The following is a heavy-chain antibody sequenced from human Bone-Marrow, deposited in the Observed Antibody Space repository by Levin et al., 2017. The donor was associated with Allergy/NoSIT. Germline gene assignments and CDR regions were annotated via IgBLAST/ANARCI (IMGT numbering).Heavy chain of an antibody. V-gene: IGHV3-21*06. J-gene: IGHJ4*02. Sequence: GESLKISCAASGFIFSNYTMNWVRQVPGKGLEWISSITSRSSYIYYAASVRGRFTISRDNAKNSLYLQISSLRAADTAVYYCARVSHSGTYSGLAAWGQGTLVTVS. CDR1: GFIFSNYT. CDR2: ITSRSSYI. D-gene: IGHD1-26*01. CDR3: ARVSHSGTYSGLAA.